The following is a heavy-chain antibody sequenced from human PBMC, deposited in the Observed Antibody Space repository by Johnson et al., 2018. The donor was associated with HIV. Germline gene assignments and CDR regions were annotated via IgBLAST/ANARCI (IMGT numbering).Heavy chain of an antibody. D-gene: IGHD3-22*01. CDR3: ARGIVVVTRGPGSDAFDI. J-gene: IGHJ3*02. V-gene: IGHV3-9*01. Sequence: VHLVESGGGVVQPGRSLRLSCAASGFTFSSYAMHWVRQAPGKGLEWVSGISWNSGSIGYADSVKGRFTISRDNANNSLYLQMNSLRAEDTALYYCARGIVVVTRGPGSDAFDIWGQGTMVTVSS. CDR2: ISWNSGSI. CDR1: GFTFSSYA.